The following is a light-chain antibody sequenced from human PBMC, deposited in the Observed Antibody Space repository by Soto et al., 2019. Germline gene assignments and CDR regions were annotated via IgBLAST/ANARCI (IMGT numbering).Light chain of an antibody. J-gene: IGKJ1*01. CDR1: QSVLYSSNNKNY. CDR2: RAS. V-gene: IGKV4-1*01. Sequence: DIVMTQSPDSLAVSPGERATINCKSSQSVLYSSNNKNYLAWYQQKPGQPPKLLIYRASTRESGVPDRFSGSGSGTDFTLTISSLQAEDVAVYYCQQYYSTPWAFGQGTKVEIK. CDR3: QQYYSTPWA.